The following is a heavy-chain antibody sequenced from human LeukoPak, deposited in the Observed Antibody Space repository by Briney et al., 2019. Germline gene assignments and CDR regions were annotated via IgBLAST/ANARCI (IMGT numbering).Heavy chain of an antibody. Sequence: SVKVSCKASGGTFSSYAISWVRQAPGQGLEWMGRIIPIFGTANYAQKFQGRVTITTDESTSTAYMELSNLRSEDTAVYYCARSGGSYYGRWYFDLWGRGTLVTVSS. CDR3: ARSGGSYYGRWYFDL. D-gene: IGHD1-26*01. CDR1: GGTFSSYA. CDR2: IIPIFGTA. J-gene: IGHJ2*01. V-gene: IGHV1-69*05.